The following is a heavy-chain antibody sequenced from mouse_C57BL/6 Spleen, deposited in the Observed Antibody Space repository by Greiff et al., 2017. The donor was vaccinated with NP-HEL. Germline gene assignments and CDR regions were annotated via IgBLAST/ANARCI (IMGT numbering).Heavy chain of an antibody. D-gene: IGHD2-1*01. CDR2: IDPSDSET. CDR3: ARRGIYYDAMDY. J-gene: IGHJ4*01. V-gene: IGHV1-52*01. CDR1: GYTFTSYW. Sequence: QVQLQQPGAELVRPGSSVKLSCKASGYTFTSYWMHWVKQRPIQGLEWIGNIDPSDSETHYNQKFKDKATLTVDKSSSTAYMQLSSLTSEDSAVYYCARRGIYYDAMDYWGQGTSVTVSS.